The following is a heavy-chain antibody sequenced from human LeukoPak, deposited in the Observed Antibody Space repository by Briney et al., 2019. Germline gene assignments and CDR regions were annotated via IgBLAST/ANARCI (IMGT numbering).Heavy chain of an antibody. Sequence: GESLKISCKGSGYSFTSYWIGWVRQMPGKGLGWMGIIYPGDSDTRYSPSFQGQVTISADKSISTAYLQWSSLKASDTATYYCARLYYYDSSGSFDYWGQGTLVTVSS. CDR1: GYSFTSYW. J-gene: IGHJ4*02. CDR3: ARLYYYDSSGSFDY. D-gene: IGHD3-22*01. CDR2: IYPGDSDT. V-gene: IGHV5-51*01.